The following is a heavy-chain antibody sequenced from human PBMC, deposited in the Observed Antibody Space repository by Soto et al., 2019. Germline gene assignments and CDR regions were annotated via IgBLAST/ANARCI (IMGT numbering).Heavy chain of an antibody. Sequence: LRLSCKVSGFTLSTSGMNWVRQAPGKGLEWVSYINSDGDVRHYADSVKGRFTASRDNDKNLVYLQMNNVGAADTAVYFCSRRDVFDLWGQGATVTVSS. CDR2: INSDGDVR. CDR1: GFTLSTSG. CDR3: SRRDVFDL. J-gene: IGHJ3*01. V-gene: IGHV3-48*01.